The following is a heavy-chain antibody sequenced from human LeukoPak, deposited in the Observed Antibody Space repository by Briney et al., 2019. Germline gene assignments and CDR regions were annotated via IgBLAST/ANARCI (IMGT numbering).Heavy chain of an antibody. CDR3: AGHVVAENWFDP. D-gene: IGHD2-15*01. CDR2: IYYSGST. V-gene: IGHV4-39*01. J-gene: IGHJ5*02. CDR1: GGSISSSSYY. Sequence: SETLSLTCTVSGGSISSSSYYWGWIRQPPGKGLEWIGSIYYSGSTYYNPSLKSRVTISVDTSKNQFSLKLSSVTAADTAVYYCAGHVVAENWFDPWGQGTLVTVSS.